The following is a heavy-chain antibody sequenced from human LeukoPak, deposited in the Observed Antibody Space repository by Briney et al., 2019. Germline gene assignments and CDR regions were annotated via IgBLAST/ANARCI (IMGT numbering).Heavy chain of an antibody. CDR2: ISSSGSNI. CDR3: AGGLSVFDY. J-gene: IGHJ4*02. D-gene: IGHD3-16*02. V-gene: IGHV3-48*03. Sequence: PGGSLRLSCAASGFTFSSYEMNWVRQAPGKGLEWVSYISSSGSNIFYADSVKGRFTISRDNAKNSLYLQMNSLRAEDTAVYYCAGGLSVFDYWGQGTLVTVSS. CDR1: GFTFSSYE.